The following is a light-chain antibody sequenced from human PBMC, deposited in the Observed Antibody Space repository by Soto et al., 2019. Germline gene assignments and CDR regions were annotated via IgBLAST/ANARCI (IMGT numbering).Light chain of an antibody. Sequence: EIVLTHSPGTLSLSQGERATLSCRASQSVSSSYLAWYQQKPGQAPRLLIFGASKRATGIPDRFSGSGSGRDFTLTISGLEPEDFAVYYCQQYGSSPLISFGQGTRLEIK. V-gene: IGKV3-20*01. CDR1: QSVSSSY. CDR3: QQYGSSPLIS. J-gene: IGKJ5*01. CDR2: GAS.